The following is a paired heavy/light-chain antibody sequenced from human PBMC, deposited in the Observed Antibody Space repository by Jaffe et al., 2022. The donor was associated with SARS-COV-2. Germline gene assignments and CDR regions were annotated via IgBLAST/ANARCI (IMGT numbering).Heavy chain of an antibody. V-gene: IGHV4-39*01. CDR3: ASSSLAPSAFDI. CDR1: GASISSSNYY. CDR2: FYYSGST. J-gene: IGHJ3*02. D-gene: IGHD5-12*01. Sequence: QLQLQESGPGLVKPSETLSLTCTVSGASISSSNYYWGWIRQPPGKVLEWIGSFYYSGSTYYNPSLKSRVTISVDTSKNQFSLNLSSVTAADTAVYYCASSSLAPSAFDIWGQGTMVTVSS.
Light chain of an antibody. CDR2: ANN. J-gene: IGLJ2*01. CDR1: SLRNYY. Sequence: SSELTQDPAVSVALGQTVRITCQGDSLRNYYASWYQQKPGQAPILVIYANNNRPSGIPDRFSGSSSGNTASLTITGAQAEDEADYYCNSRDSSGNHVVFGGGTKLTVL. V-gene: IGLV3-19*01. CDR3: NSRDSSGNHVV.